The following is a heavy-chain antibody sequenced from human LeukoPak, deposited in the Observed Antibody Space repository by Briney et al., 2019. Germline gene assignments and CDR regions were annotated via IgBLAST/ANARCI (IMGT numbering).Heavy chain of an antibody. Sequence: SETLSLTCAVYGGSFSGYYWSWIRQPPGKGLEWIGEINHSGSTNYNPSLKSRVTISVDTSKNQFSLKLSSVTSADTAVYYCARDWVPECSSGCYYFDYWGQGTLVTVSS. D-gene: IGHD6-19*01. CDR1: GGSFSGYY. CDR2: INHSGST. J-gene: IGHJ4*02. V-gene: IGHV4-34*01. CDR3: ARDWVPECSSGCYYFDY.